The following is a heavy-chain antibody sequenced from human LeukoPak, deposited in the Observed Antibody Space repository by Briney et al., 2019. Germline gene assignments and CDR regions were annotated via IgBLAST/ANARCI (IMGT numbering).Heavy chain of an antibody. Sequence: GGSLRLSCAASGFTFSSYALDWVRQAPGKGLEWVAVITKDGNSQNYADSVKGRFTISRDNSKNSLYLQMNSLRPEDTAVYYCAGESFDIWGQGTTVTVSS. V-gene: IGHV3-30*04. CDR2: ITKDGNSQ. CDR1: GFTFSSYA. CDR3: AGESFDI. J-gene: IGHJ3*02.